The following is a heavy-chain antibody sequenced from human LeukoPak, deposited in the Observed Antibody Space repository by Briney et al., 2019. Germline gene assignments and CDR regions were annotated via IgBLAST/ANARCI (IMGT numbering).Heavy chain of an antibody. Sequence: GGSLRLSCAASGFTFSNYEMNWVRQAPGKGLEWVSYISGRGDVIYYADSVKGRFTISRDNAKNSLYLQMSSLRAEDTAVYYCARPYYVAANYYFDYWGQGTLVTVSS. V-gene: IGHV3-48*03. J-gene: IGHJ4*02. D-gene: IGHD1-26*01. CDR2: ISGRGDVI. CDR3: ARPYYVAANYYFDY. CDR1: GFTFSNYE.